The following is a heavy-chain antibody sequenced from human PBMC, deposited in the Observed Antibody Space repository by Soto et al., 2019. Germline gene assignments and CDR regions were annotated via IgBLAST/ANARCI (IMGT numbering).Heavy chain of an antibody. J-gene: IGHJ6*02. Sequence: GASVKVSCKASGYTFTSYDINWVRQATGQGLEWMGWMNPNSGNTGYAQKFQGRVTITRNTSISTAYMELSSLRSEDTAVYYCARVGRFRAAAGKRDDYYYGMDVWGQGTTVTVSS. D-gene: IGHD6-13*01. CDR3: ARVGRFRAAAGKRDDYYYGMDV. CDR2: MNPNSGNT. V-gene: IGHV1-8*01. CDR1: GYTFTSYD.